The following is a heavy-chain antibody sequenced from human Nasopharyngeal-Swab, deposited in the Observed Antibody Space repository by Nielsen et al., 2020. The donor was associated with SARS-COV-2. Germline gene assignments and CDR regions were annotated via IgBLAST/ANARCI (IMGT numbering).Heavy chain of an antibody. Sequence: GVLKISCAASGFTFSSYSMNWVRQAPGKGLEWVSSISSSSSYIYYADSVKGRFTISRDNAKNSLYLQMNSLRAEDTAVYYCARAGGAYCGGDCYYYYGMDVWGQGTTVTVSS. V-gene: IGHV3-21*01. J-gene: IGHJ6*02. CDR1: GFTFSSYS. CDR3: ARAGGAYCGGDCYYYYGMDV. D-gene: IGHD2-21*02. CDR2: ISSSSSYI.